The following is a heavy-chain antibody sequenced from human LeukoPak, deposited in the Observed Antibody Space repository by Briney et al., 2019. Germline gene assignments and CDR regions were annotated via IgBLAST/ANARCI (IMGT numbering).Heavy chain of an antibody. D-gene: IGHD2-21*02. CDR1: GFTFSSYG. Sequence: GGSLRLSCAVSGFTFSSYGMNWGRQAPGKGLEWVTFIGYDGISNFYADSVKGRFTISRDNSKNTLYLQMNSLRPEDTAVYYCAKGGSSGDHAFDYWGQGTLVTVSS. J-gene: IGHJ4*02. CDR2: IGYDGISN. CDR3: AKGGSSGDHAFDY. V-gene: IGHV3-30*02.